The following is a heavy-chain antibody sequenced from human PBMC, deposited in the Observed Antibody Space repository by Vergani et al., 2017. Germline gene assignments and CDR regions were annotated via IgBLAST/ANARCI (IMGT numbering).Heavy chain of an antibody. CDR2: IHYDGSHE. D-gene: IGHD2-2*01. CDR1: GFPFSSFG. V-gene: IGHV3-33*01. CDR3: ARERGCVTISCDFSGAFDY. Sequence: QVQLVESGGGVVQPGRSLRLSCAASGFPFSSFGFHWVRQAPGKGLEWVAFIHYDGSHEYYIDSVKGRFTISRDNSKNTLILRMNGLRAEDTAVYDCARERGCVTISCDFSGAFDYWGLGTLVSVSS. J-gene: IGHJ4*02.